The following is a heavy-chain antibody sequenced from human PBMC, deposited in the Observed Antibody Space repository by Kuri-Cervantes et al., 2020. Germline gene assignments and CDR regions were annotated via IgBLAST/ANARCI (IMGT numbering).Heavy chain of an antibody. Sequence: GGSLRLSCAASGFTFSGYAMSWVRQAPGKGLEWVSSISGSIAVTYYAESVKGRFTISRDNSKSTLYLQMTSLRAEDTAVYYCAKGESFTVVIPFDPWGQGTRVTVSS. CDR2: ISGSIAVT. D-gene: IGHD3-22*01. CDR3: AKGESFTVVIPFDP. CDR1: GFTFSGYA. J-gene: IGHJ5*02. V-gene: IGHV3-23*01.